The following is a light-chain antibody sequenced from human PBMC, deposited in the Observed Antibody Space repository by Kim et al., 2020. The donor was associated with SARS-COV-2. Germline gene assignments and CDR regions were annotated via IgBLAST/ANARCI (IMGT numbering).Light chain of an antibody. J-gene: IGKJ1*01. CDR3: QQYGSSPWT. CDR1: QSVSSSY. V-gene: IGKV3-20*01. Sequence: EIVLTQSPVTLSLSPGERATLSCRASQSVSSSYLAWYQQKPGQAPRLLIYAASTWATGIPDRFSGSGSGTDFTLTISRLEPEDFAVYYCQQYGSSPWTFGQGTKVDIK. CDR2: AAS.